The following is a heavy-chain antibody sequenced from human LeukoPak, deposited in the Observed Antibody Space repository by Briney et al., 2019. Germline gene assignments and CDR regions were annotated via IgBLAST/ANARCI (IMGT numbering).Heavy chain of an antibody. V-gene: IGHV4-59*02. CDR1: GGSVSNYY. CDR2: IYYSGST. CDR3: ARGHPITMIVVFRGSAFDI. D-gene: IGHD3-22*01. J-gene: IGHJ3*02. Sequence: SETLSLTCTVSGGSVSNYYWSWIRQPPGRGLEWIGYIYYSGSTNYNPSLKSRVTISINTSKNQFSLRLTSVTAADTAVYYCARGHPITMIVVFRGSAFDIWGQGTMVTVSS.